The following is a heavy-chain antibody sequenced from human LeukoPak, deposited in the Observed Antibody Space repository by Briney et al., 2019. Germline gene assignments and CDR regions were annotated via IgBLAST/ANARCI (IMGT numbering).Heavy chain of an antibody. CDR2: IYYNRGT. CDR3: ATQGVNYYFDY. V-gene: IGHV4-39*01. D-gene: IGHD1-7*01. J-gene: IGHJ4*02. Sequence: PSETLSLTCTVSGGSISSSSYFWGWIRQPPGKGLEWIGSIYYNRGTYYNPPLKSRITISVDTSENHFSLKLSSVTAADTAVYYCATQGVNYYFDYWGQATLVTVSS. CDR1: GGSISSSSYF.